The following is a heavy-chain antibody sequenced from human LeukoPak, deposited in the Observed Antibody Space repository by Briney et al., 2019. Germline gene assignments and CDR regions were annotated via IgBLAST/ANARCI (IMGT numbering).Heavy chain of an antibody. CDR2: INHSGST. V-gene: IGHV4-34*01. D-gene: IGHD3-3*01. J-gene: IGHJ4*02. CDR1: GGSFSGYY. Sequence: PSETLSLTCAVYGGSFSGYYWSWIRQPPGKGLEWIGEINHSGSTNYNPSLKSRVTISVDTSKNQFSLKLSSVTAADTAVYYCAGGTIFGVGYYWGQGTLVTVSS. CDR3: AGGTIFGVGYY.